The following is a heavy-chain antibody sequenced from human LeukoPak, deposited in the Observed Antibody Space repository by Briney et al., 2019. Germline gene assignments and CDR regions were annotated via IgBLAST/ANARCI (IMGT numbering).Heavy chain of an antibody. V-gene: IGHV3-7*03. CDR2: IKRDGSEK. CDR3: ARVDTPMAKDAFHM. J-gene: IGHJ3*02. CDR1: GFTFSTYW. Sequence: PGGSLRLPCAASGFTFSTYWMTWVRQAPGKGLEWVASIKRDGSEKQYVDSVKGRFTISRDNAKNSLYLQMNSLRADDTAMYYCARVDTPMAKDAFHMWGQGTMVTVSS. D-gene: IGHD5-18*01.